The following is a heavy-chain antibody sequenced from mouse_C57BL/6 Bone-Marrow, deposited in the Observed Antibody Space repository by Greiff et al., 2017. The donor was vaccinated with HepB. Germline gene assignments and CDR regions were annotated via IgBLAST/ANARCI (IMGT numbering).Heavy chain of an antibody. CDR3: ARYDYDGDWYFDV. CDR1: GYTFTDYY. CDR2: IYPGSGNT. J-gene: IGHJ1*03. D-gene: IGHD2-4*01. Sequence: VKLQESGAELVRPGASVKLSCKASGYTFTDYYINWVKQRPGQGLEWIARIYPGSGNTYYNEKFKGKATLTAEKSSSTAYLQLSSLTSEDSAVYFCARYDYDGDWYFDVWGTGTTVTVSS. V-gene: IGHV1-76*01.